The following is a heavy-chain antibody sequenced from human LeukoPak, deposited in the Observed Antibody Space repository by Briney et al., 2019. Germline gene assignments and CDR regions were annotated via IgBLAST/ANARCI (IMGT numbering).Heavy chain of an antibody. V-gene: IGHV4-4*07. CDR3: ARDPAMTFNWFDP. CDR2: IYTSGST. Sequence: PSETLSLTCTVSGGSISSYYWSWIRQPAGKGLEWIGRIYTSGSTNYDPSLKSRVTISVDKSKNQFSLKVSSVTAADTAVYYCARDPAMTFNWFDPWGQGTLVTVSS. D-gene: IGHD2-21*02. J-gene: IGHJ5*02. CDR1: GGSISSYY.